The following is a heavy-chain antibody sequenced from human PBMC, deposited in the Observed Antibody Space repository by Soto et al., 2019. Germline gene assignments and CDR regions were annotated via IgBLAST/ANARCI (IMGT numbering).Heavy chain of an antibody. J-gene: IGHJ4*02. CDR2: IYWDNDK. D-gene: IGHD2-15*01. V-gene: IGHV2-5*02. CDR3: AHRRRARPRNWRGGTCDGGFAS. CDR1: GFSISTSGEA. Sequence: QITLTESGPTLVKPTQSLTVTCTFSGFSISTSGEAVGWIRQPPGKALEWLAIIYWDNDKLYSSSLRSRLTVAKDTSRTQVVLTMTNVDPVDTATYYCAHRRRARPRNWRGGTCDGGFASWGQGTLVTVSS.